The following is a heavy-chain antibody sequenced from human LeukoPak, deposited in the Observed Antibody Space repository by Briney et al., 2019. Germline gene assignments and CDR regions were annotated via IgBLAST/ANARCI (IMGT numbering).Heavy chain of an antibody. CDR1: GFTFSCYA. CDR2: ISDNGGRT. J-gene: IGHJ4*02. CDR3: ATDREGDPSAYYLV. Sequence: GGALRLSCAASGFTFSCYAMSWGRPAPGKGLEWVSTISDNGGRTYYADSVKGRFTISRDNSKNTLFLQMNSLRAEDSAVYYCATDREGDPSAYYLVGGQGTLITVSS. V-gene: IGHV3-23*01. D-gene: IGHD3-22*01.